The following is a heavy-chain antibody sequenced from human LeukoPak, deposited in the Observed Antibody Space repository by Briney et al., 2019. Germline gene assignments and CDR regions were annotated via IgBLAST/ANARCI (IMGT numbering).Heavy chain of an antibody. V-gene: IGHV4-39*07. CDR3: ARGPRIHYYYYYMDV. D-gene: IGHD2-15*01. Sequence: PSETLSLTCTVSGGSISSSSYYWGWIRQPPGKGLEWIGSIYYSGSTYYNPSLKSRVTISVDTSKNQFSLKLSSVTAADTAVYYCARGPRIHYYYYYMDVWGKGTTVTVSS. CDR1: GGSISSSSYY. J-gene: IGHJ6*03. CDR2: IYYSGST.